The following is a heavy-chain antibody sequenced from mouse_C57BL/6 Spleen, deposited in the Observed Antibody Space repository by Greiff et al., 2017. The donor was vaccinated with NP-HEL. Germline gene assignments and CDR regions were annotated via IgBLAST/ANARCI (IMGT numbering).Heavy chain of an antibody. CDR3: ARRDYGRGGYAMDY. J-gene: IGHJ4*01. V-gene: IGHV2-2*01. CDR1: GFSLTSYG. D-gene: IGHD1-1*01. CDR2: IWSGGST. Sequence: VKLMESGPGLVQPSQSLSITCTVSGFSLTSYGVHWVRQSPGKGLEWLGVIWSGGSTDYNAAFISRLSISKDNSKSQVFFKMNSLQADDTAIYYCARRDYGRGGYAMDYWGQGTSVTVSS.